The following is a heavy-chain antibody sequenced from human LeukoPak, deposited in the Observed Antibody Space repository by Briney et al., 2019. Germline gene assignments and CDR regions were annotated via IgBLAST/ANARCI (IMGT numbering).Heavy chain of an antibody. Sequence: KPGGSLRLSCAASGLTFSSYSMNWGRQAPGKGLEWGSSISSSSSYIYYADSVKGRFTISRDNAKTTLYLQMNSLRAEDTAVYYCARDKAQGVMLFWFDPWGQGTLVTVSS. CDR3: ARDKAQGVMLFWFDP. J-gene: IGHJ5*02. CDR2: ISSSSSYI. D-gene: IGHD3-16*01. V-gene: IGHV3-21*01. CDR1: GLTFSSYS.